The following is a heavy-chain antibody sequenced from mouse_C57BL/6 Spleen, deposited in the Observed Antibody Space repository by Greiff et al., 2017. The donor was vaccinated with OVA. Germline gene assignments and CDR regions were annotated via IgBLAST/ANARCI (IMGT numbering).Heavy chain of an antibody. Sequence: QVQLQQSGPGLVQPSQSLSITCTVSGFSLTSYGVHWVRQSPGKGLEWLGVIWRGGSTDYNAAFMSRLSITKDNSKSQVFFKMNSLQADDTAIYYCAKTPDGYYVWYFDVWGTGTTVTVSS. V-gene: IGHV2-5*01. CDR3: AKTPDGYYVWYFDV. CDR1: GFSLTSYG. D-gene: IGHD2-3*01. J-gene: IGHJ1*03. CDR2: IWRGGST.